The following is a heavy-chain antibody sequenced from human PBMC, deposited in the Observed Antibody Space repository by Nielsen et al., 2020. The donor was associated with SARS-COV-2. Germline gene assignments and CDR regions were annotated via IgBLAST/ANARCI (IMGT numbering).Heavy chain of an antibody. Sequence: GGSLRLSCAASGFTFNIYAMAWVRRAPGRGLQWVTSISSSGGSTYYIDSVKGRFAVSRDNSRNTLYLQMHSLRVEDTALYYCAKDDVVRGDAFDIWGQGTMVTVSS. J-gene: IGHJ3*02. CDR1: GFTFNIYA. V-gene: IGHV3-23*01. D-gene: IGHD3-10*01. CDR2: ISSSGGST. CDR3: AKDDVVRGDAFDI.